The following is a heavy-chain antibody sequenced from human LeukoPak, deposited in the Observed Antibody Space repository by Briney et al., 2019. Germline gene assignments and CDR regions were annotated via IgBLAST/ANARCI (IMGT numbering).Heavy chain of an antibody. V-gene: IGHV3-23*01. CDR2: ISGNGDTT. CDR1: GITFGNYA. J-gene: IGHJ2*01. CDR3: AKGGHFSFFDV. Sequence: GGSLRLSCAASGITFGNYAMTWVRQAPGKGLEWVSTISGNGDTTFYPDSVKGRFTLSRDNSKNTHYLQMNSLRLEDTAVYYCAKGGHFSFFDVWGRGTLVTVSS.